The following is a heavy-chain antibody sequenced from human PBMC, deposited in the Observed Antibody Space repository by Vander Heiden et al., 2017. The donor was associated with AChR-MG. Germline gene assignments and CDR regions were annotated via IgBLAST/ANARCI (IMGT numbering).Heavy chain of an antibody. D-gene: IGHD3-3*01. CDR3: ARAEYYDFWSGYRALGYYYYYMDV. J-gene: IGHJ6*03. Sequence: QVQLVQSGAEVKKPGASVKVSCKASGYTFTSYDINWVRQATGQGLEWMGWMNPNSGNTGYAQKFQGRVTMTRNTSISTAYMELSSLRSEDTAVYYCARAEYYDFWSGYRALGYYYYYMDVWGKGTTVTVSS. CDR2: MNPNSGNT. CDR1: GYTFTSYD. V-gene: IGHV1-8*01.